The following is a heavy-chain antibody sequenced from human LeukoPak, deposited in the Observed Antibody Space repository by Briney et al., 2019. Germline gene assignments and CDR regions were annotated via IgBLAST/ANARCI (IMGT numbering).Heavy chain of an antibody. Sequence: SETLSLTCTVSGDSIRSYYWSWIRQPPGKGLEWIGEINHSGSTNYNPSLKSRVTISVDTSKKQFSLKLSSVTAADTAVYYCARRFGGRGYSYGYPYTHRIYYYYMDVWGKGTTVTVSS. D-gene: IGHD5-18*01. V-gene: IGHV4-34*01. J-gene: IGHJ6*03. CDR2: INHSGST. CDR1: GDSIRSYY. CDR3: ARRFGGRGYSYGYPYTHRIYYYYMDV.